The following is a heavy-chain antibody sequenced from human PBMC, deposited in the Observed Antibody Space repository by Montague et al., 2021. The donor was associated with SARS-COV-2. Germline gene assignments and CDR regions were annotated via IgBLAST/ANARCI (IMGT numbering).Heavy chain of an antibody. D-gene: IGHD1-1*01. CDR2: ISFRGSDK. J-gene: IGHJ1*01. Sequence: SLRLSCAASGFNFSGNALHWVRQAPGKGLEWVGLISFRGSDKRYADSAKGRFTISRDNSKNTLYLQMNSLRPEDTAIYYCAAEAGSFGFERFRHWGQGTLVTVSS. CDR3: AAEAGSFGFERFRH. CDR1: GFNFSGNA. V-gene: IGHV3-30-3*01.